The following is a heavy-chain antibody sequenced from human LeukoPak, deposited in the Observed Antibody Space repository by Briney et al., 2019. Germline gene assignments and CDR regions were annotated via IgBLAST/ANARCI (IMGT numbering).Heavy chain of an antibody. V-gene: IGHV4-34*01. CDR3: ASLSSSSPGSYYYYGMDV. J-gene: IGHJ6*02. Sequence: SETLSLTCAVYGGSFSGYYWSWIRQPPGKGLEWIGEINHSGSTNYNPSLKSRVTISVDTSKNQFSLKLSSVTAAGTAVYYCASLSSSSPGSYYYYGMDVWGQGTTVTVSS. CDR2: INHSGST. CDR1: GGSFSGYY. D-gene: IGHD6-6*01.